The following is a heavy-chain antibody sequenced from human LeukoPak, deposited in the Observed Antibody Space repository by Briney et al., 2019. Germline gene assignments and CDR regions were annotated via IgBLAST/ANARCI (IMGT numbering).Heavy chain of an antibody. V-gene: IGHV3-7*01. Sequence: GGSLRLSCAASGFTFSSYAMSWVRQAPGKGLEWVANIKEDGSEKYYVDSVRGRFTISRDNAKNSLYLQMNSLRAEDSAVYYCARYHWNDVAYWGQGTLVTVSS. CDR1: GFTFSSYA. CDR2: IKEDGSEK. J-gene: IGHJ4*02. CDR3: ARYHWNDVAY. D-gene: IGHD1-1*01.